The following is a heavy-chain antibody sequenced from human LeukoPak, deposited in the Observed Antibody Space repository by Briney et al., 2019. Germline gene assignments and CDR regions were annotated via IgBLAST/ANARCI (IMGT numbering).Heavy chain of an antibody. D-gene: IGHD4-17*01. V-gene: IGHV3-48*01. Sequence: GGSLRLSCAASGFTFTSYSMNWVRQAPGKGLEWVSYISSSSSTIYYADSVKGRFTISRDNAKNSLYLQMNSLRAEDTAVYYCARERSYGDYVFPFDYWGQGTLVTVSS. J-gene: IGHJ4*02. CDR3: ARERSYGDYVFPFDY. CDR2: ISSSSSTI. CDR1: GFTFTSYS.